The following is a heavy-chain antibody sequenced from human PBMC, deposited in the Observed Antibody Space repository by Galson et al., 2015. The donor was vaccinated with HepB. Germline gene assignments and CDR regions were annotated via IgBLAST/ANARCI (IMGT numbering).Heavy chain of an antibody. J-gene: IGHJ4*02. CDR1: GGTFSRHG. D-gene: IGHD5-18*01. CDR2: IIPIFGRG. V-gene: IGHV1-69*13. CDR3: ARGSDTVMGGVPCYFLY. Sequence: SVKVSCKASGGTFSRHGISWVRQAHGQGLEWMGGIIPIFGRGNYAQKFQGRVTITADESTTTAYMELSSLRSEDTAVYYCARGSDTVMGGVPCYFLYWGQGTLVTVSS.